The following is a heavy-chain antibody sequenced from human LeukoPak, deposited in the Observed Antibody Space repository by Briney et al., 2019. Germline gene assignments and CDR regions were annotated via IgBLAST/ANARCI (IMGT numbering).Heavy chain of an antibody. CDR3: ARDLGYSSSSATPLDY. CDR1: GYTFTSYG. J-gene: IGHJ4*02. Sequence: GASVKVSCKASGYTFTSYGISWVQQAPGQGLEWMGWISAYNGNTNYAQKLQGRVTMTTDTSTSTAYMELRSLRSDDTAVFYCARDLGYSSSSATPLDYWGQGTLVTVSS. CDR2: ISAYNGNT. D-gene: IGHD6-6*01. V-gene: IGHV1-18*01.